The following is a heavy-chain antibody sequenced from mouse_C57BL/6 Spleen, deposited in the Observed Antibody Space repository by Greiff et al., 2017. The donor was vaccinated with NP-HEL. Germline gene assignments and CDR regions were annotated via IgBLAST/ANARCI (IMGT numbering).Heavy chain of an antibody. V-gene: IGHV1-59*01. Sequence: QVQLQQPGAELVRPGTSVKLSCKASGYTFTSYWMHWVKQRPGQGLEWIGVIDPSDSYTNYNQKFKGKATLTVDISSSTAYMQLSSLTSEDSAVYYCAHYYGSAYWGQGTTLTVSS. CDR1: GYTFTSYW. D-gene: IGHD1-1*01. CDR2: IDPSDSYT. J-gene: IGHJ2*01. CDR3: AHYYGSAY.